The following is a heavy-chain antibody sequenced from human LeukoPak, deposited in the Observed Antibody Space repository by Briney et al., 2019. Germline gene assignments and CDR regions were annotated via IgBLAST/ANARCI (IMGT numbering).Heavy chain of an antibody. CDR2: INPSGGST. V-gene: IGHV1-46*01. Sequence: ASVKVSCKAFGYTFTSNNMHWVRQAPGQGLEWMGIINPSGGSTSYAQKFQGRVTMTRDTSTSTVYMELSSLRSEDTAVYYCARDLRWMGATYFDYWGQGTLVTVSS. CDR1: GYTFTSNN. J-gene: IGHJ4*02. D-gene: IGHD1-26*01. CDR3: ARDLRWMGATYFDY.